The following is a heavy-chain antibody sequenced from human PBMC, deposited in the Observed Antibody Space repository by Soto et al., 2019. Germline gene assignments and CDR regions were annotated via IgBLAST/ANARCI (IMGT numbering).Heavy chain of an antibody. D-gene: IGHD3-22*01. Sequence: ASVKVSCKASGYTFTGYYMHWVRQAPGQGLEWMGWINPNSGGTNYAQKFQGRVTMTRDTSISTAYMELSRLRSDDTAVYYCARGRYYYDSRPGYQDAFDIWRQGTMVTGSS. CDR1: GYTFTGYY. J-gene: IGHJ3*02. V-gene: IGHV1-2*02. CDR2: INPNSGGT. CDR3: ARGRYYYDSRPGYQDAFDI.